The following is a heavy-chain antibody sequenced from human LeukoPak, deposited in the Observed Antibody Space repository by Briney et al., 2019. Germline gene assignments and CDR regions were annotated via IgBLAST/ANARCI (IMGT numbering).Heavy chain of an antibody. V-gene: IGHV3-7*01. Sequence: PGGSLRLSCAASGFIFSSFWMSWVRQAPGKGLEWVANIKQDGSEKYYVDSVKGRFTLSRDNAKSSLYLQMNSLRAEDTAVYFCARIFEYSSIYYFDYWGQGTLVTVSS. CDR3: ARIFEYSSIYYFDY. J-gene: IGHJ4*02. CDR1: GFIFSSFW. D-gene: IGHD2-2*01. CDR2: IKQDGSEK.